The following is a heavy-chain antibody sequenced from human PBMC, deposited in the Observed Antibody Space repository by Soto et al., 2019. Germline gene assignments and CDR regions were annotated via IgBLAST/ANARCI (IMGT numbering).Heavy chain of an antibody. CDR1: GFTVWDHF. Sequence: PAGSPGLSCAASGFTVWDHFMAGALQAPGKGLEWVGRIKNKANSYTTQYAASVRGRFTISRDDSKNSLFLQMNSLTTDDTAVYYCTRVRLGAPIRYFDYWGQGSLVTVTS. J-gene: IGHJ4*02. D-gene: IGHD2-21*01. CDR3: TRVRLGAPIRYFDY. V-gene: IGHV3-72*01. CDR2: IKNKANSYTT.